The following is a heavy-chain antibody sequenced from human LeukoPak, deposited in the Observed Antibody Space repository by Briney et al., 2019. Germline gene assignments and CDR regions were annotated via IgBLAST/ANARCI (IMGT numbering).Heavy chain of an antibody. Sequence: DPGGSLRLSCAASGFTFNTFWMSWVRQAPGKGLEWVANIKHDGSEKYYVDSVKGRFTISRDNAKNSLYLQMSSLRADDTAVYYCARQRGDILTGYYMPRGFDYWGQGTLVTVSS. D-gene: IGHD3-9*01. CDR1: GFTFNTFW. CDR2: IKHDGSEK. J-gene: IGHJ4*02. CDR3: ARQRGDILTGYYMPRGFDY. V-gene: IGHV3-7*01.